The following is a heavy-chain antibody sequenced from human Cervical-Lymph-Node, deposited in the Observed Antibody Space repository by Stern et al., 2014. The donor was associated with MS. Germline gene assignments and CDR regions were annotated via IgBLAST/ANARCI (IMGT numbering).Heavy chain of an antibody. D-gene: IGHD1-26*01. CDR2: MNPYSGNA. J-gene: IGHJ4*02. CDR1: GYTFTRYD. V-gene: IGHV1-8*01. Sequence: QVQLEESGAEVKKPGASVKDACKASGYTFTRYDINWVRQGTGPRLVWMGWMNPYSGNAVYAQKFQGRVTMTRDTSTSTAYLELTSLRSEDTAVFYCARGRELLSLDYWGQGTLVTVSS. CDR3: ARGRELLSLDY.